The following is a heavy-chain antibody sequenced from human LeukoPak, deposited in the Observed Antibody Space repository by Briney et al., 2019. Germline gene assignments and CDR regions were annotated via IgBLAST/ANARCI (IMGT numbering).Heavy chain of an antibody. V-gene: IGHV3-66*01. CDR3: ARVDTAWFDFDY. J-gene: IGHJ4*02. D-gene: IGHD5-18*01. CDR1: GFTVSSNY. CDR2: IYSGGST. Sequence: PGGSLRLSCAASGFTVSSNYMSWVRQAPGKGLEWVSVIYSGGSTYYADSVKGRFTISRDNSKNTLYLQMNSLRAGDTAVYYCARVDTAWFDFDYWGQGTLVTVSS.